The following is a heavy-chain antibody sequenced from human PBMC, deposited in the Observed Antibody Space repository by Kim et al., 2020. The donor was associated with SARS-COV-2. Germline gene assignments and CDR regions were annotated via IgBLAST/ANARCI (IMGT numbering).Heavy chain of an antibody. CDR2: IYYSGST. V-gene: IGHV4-59*13. Sequence: SETLSLPCTVSGGSISSYYWSWIRQPPGKGLEWIGYIYYSGSTNYNPSLKSRVTISVDTSKNQFSLKLSSVTAADTAVYYCARGGVRVEMATTIDYWGQGTLVTVSS. J-gene: IGHJ4*02. CDR1: GGSISSYY. CDR3: ARGGVRVEMATTIDY. D-gene: IGHD3-10*01.